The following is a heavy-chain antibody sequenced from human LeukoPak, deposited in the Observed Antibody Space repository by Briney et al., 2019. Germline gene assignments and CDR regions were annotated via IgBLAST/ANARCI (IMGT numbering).Heavy chain of an antibody. Sequence: GGSLRLSCSASGFTFSNYWMSWVRQAPGKGLEWVGNAKGDGSENYYVDSVSGRFTISRDNGKKSLYLRMNSLRVEGTAVYYCVRDISSGWTFDIWGQGTMVIVSS. V-gene: IGHV3-7*04. CDR1: GFTFSNYW. CDR3: VRDISSGWTFDI. J-gene: IGHJ3*02. D-gene: IGHD6-19*01. CDR2: AKGDGSEN.